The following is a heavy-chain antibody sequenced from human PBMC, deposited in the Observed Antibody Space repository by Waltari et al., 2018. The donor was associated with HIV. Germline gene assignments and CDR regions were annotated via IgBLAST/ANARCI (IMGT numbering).Heavy chain of an antibody. D-gene: IGHD5-18*01. Sequence: EVQLSDSGGGLVQPGGSLKLSCVASGFDFNIFAMHWVRQAPGKGLEWVSGIGGSGTKTFYADSVKGRFTISRDSYKNTLYLEMNSLRAEDTAVYYCAKTKGYDYGFYFDSWGQGTLVSVSS. CDR1: GFDFNIFA. CDR3: AKTKGYDYGFYFDS. CDR2: IGGSGTKT. V-gene: IGHV3-23*01. J-gene: IGHJ4*02.